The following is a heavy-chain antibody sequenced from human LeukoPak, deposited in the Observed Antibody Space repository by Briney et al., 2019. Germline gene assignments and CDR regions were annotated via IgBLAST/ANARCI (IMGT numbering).Heavy chain of an antibody. V-gene: IGHV1-69*13. CDR2: ITPLFGTA. J-gene: IGHJ6*02. CDR3: ARDGGSFSYNMDV. CDR1: GGTFIKYT. D-gene: IGHD1-26*01. Sequence: ASVKVSCRASGGTFIKYTISWVRQRPGQGLEWMGGITPLFGTANYAQKFQGRVTITADESASTAYMELSSLRSEDTAVYFCARDGGSFSYNMDVWGQGTTVTVSS.